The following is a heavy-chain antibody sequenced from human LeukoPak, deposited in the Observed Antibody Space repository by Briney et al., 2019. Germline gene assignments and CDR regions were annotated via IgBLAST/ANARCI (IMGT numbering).Heavy chain of an antibody. CDR3: ARGGGTVRHYYHYMDV. CDR1: GYTFTSYY. D-gene: IGHD4-11*01. J-gene: IGHJ6*03. Sequence: ASVKVSCKASGYTFTSYYMHWVRQAPGQGLEWMGIINPSGGSTSYAQKFQGRVTMTRDTSTSTVYMELSSLRSEDTAVYYCARGGGTVRHYYHYMDVWGKGTTVTVSS. V-gene: IGHV1-46*03. CDR2: INPSGGST.